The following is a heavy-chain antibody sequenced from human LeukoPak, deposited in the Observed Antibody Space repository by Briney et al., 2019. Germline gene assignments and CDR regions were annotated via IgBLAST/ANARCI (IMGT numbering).Heavy chain of an antibody. CDR1: GGSFSGYY. Sequence: SETLSLTCVIYGGSFSGYYWSWSRQPPGKGLEWIGEINHSGSTNYNPSLKSRVTMSVDTSKNQLSLNLSSVTAADTAVYYCARPLTQYGSSWSYWGQGTLVTVSS. V-gene: IGHV4-34*01. J-gene: IGHJ4*02. CDR2: INHSGST. D-gene: IGHD6-13*01. CDR3: ARPLTQYGSSWSY.